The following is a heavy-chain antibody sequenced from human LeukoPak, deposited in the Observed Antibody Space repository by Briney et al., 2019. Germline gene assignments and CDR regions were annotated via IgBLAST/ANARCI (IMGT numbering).Heavy chain of an antibody. Sequence: PGGSLRLSCAASGFTFSSYPMHWVRQAPGKGLEWVAVVSDDGNKKFDADFVKGRFTISRDNSKNTLYLQMNSLRGEDTAVYYCARRQLLLEGYFYYMDVWGKGTTVTVSS. CDR2: VSDDGNKK. CDR1: GFTFSSYP. J-gene: IGHJ6*03. CDR3: ARRQLLLEGYFYYMDV. D-gene: IGHD2-2*01. V-gene: IGHV3-30*01.